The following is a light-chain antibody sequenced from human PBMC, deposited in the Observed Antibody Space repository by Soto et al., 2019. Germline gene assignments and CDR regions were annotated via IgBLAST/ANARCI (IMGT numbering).Light chain of an antibody. Sequence: EIVLTQSPATLFLSPGERATLSCRASQSVSSYLAWYQQKPGQAPRLLIYDASNRATGIPARFSGSGSGTDFTLTNRSLEPEDFAVYYCQQRSNWPPVFTFGPGTKVDIK. CDR1: QSVSSY. CDR3: QQRSNWPPVFT. J-gene: IGKJ3*01. V-gene: IGKV3-11*01. CDR2: DAS.